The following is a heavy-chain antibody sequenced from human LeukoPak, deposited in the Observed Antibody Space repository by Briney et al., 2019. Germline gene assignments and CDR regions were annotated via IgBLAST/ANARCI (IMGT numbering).Heavy chain of an antibody. CDR2: IHYTGGA. J-gene: IGHJ3*02. D-gene: IGHD5-12*01. Sequence: SETLSLTCTVSGDSMRSPNHFWSWLRQHPGRGLEWIAYIHYTGGAHYNPSLESRATMSVDSSKNRFSLKLSSATAADTALYYCAREVIVPTTSDGFDMWGQGRMVTASS. CDR1: GDSMRSPNHF. V-gene: IGHV4-31*03. CDR3: AREVIVPTTSDGFDM.